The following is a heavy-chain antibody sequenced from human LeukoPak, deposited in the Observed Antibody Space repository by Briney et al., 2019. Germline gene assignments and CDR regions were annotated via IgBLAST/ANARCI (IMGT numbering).Heavy chain of an antibody. Sequence: PGGSLRPSCAASGFTFSGSAMHWVRQASGKGLEWVGRIRSKANSYATAYAASVKGRFTISRDDSKNTAYLQMNSLKTEDTAVYYCTSVTPGSDFDYWGQGTLVTVSS. CDR1: GFTFSGSA. D-gene: IGHD4-17*01. CDR3: TSVTPGSDFDY. CDR2: IRSKANSYAT. V-gene: IGHV3-73*01. J-gene: IGHJ4*02.